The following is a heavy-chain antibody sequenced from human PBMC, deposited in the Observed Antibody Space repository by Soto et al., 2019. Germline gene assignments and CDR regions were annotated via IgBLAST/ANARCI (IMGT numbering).Heavy chain of an antibody. CDR1: GGSISSSNW. D-gene: IGHD3-22*01. CDR2: IYHSGST. J-gene: IGHJ4*02. CDR3: ARFDRGGWVFDSSGYYADY. Sequence: SETLSLTCAVSGGSISSSNWWSWVRQPPGKGLEWIGEIYHSGSTNYNPSLKSRVTISVDKSKNQFSLKLSSVTAADTAVYYCARFDRGGWVFDSSGYYADYWGQGTLVTVSS. V-gene: IGHV4-4*02.